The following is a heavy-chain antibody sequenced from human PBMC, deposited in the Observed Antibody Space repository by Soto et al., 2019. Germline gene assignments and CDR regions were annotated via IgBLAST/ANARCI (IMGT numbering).Heavy chain of an antibody. CDR1: GFTFSSYW. J-gene: IGHJ6*03. CDR2: IKQDGSEK. D-gene: IGHD2-15*01. V-gene: IGHV3-7*01. Sequence: SGGSLRLSCAASGFTFSSYWMSWVRQAPGKGLEWVANIKQDGSEKYYVDSVKGRFTISRDNAKNSLYLQMNSLRAEDTAVYYCARDQGGGTYYYYMDVWGKGTTVTVSS. CDR3: ARDQGGGTYYYYMDV.